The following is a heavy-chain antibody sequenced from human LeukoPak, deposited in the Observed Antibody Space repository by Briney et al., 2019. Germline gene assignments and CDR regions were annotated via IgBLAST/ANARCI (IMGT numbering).Heavy chain of an antibody. Sequence: ASVKVSCKASGYTFTDYYMHWVRQAPGQGLEWMGWMNPNSGNTGYAQKFQGRVTMTRDTSISTAYMELSSLTSEDSAVYYCARGRGSGSGWRRFDYWGQGTLVTVSS. V-gene: IGHV1-8*02. CDR2: MNPNSGNT. J-gene: IGHJ4*02. CDR3: ARGRGSGSGWRRFDY. D-gene: IGHD6-19*01. CDR1: GYTFTDYY.